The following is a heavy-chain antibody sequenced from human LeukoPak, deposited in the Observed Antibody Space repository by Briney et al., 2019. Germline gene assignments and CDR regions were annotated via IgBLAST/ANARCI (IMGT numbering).Heavy chain of an antibody. CDR3: THISNITDRFTS. Sequence: PGGSLRRSCEVSGLTFTDAWMSWVRQAPGKGLEWVGRILSRGSGGTTDYAAPVKGRFTISRDDSKNAVYLEMYSLKSEDTAIYFCTHISNITDRFTSWGQGTLVTVSS. CDR1: GLTFTDAW. V-gene: IGHV3-15*01. J-gene: IGHJ5*02. D-gene: IGHD2-21*01. CDR2: ILSRGSGGTT.